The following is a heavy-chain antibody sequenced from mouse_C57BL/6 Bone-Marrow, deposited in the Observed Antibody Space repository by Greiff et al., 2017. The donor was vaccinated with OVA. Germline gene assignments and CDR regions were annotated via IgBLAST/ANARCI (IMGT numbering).Heavy chain of an antibody. CDR1: GYTFTSYG. D-gene: IGHD2-2*01. Sequence: QVQLQQSGAELARPGASVKLSCKASGYTFTSYGISWVKQRTGQGLEWIGENYPRSGNTYYNEKFKGKATLTADKSSSTAYMELRSLTSEDSAVYFCARSWLPLAYWGQGTLVTVSA. CDR3: ARSWLPLAY. J-gene: IGHJ3*01. V-gene: IGHV1-81*01. CDR2: NYPRSGNT.